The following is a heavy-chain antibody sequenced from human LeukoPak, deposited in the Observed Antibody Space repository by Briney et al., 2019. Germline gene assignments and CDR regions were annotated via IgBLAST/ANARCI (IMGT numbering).Heavy chain of an antibody. D-gene: IGHD3-3*01. CDR3: ARDQVPITIFGVVSHTFDY. CDR1: GFTFSSYS. V-gene: IGHV3-21*01. J-gene: IGHJ4*02. Sequence: GGSLRLSCAASGFTFSSYSMNWVRQAPGKGLEWVSSISSSSSYIYYADSVKGRFTISRDNAKNSLYLQMNSLRAEDTAVYYCARDQVPITIFGVVSHTFDYWGQGTLVTVSS. CDR2: ISSSSSYI.